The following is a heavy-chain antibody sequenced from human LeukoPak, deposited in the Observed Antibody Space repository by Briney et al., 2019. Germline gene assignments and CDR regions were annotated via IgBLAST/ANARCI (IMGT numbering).Heavy chain of an antibody. D-gene: IGHD6-13*01. CDR3: ARQRYSSSWYGRAASGYCFDY. CDR2: IRNDGSIR. V-gene: IGHV3-30*02. J-gene: IGHJ4*02. Sequence: GGSLRLSCAASGFIFSSYGMHWVRQAPGKGLEWVAFIRNDGSIRHYADSVKGRFIISRDNSKNTLFLQMNSLRAEDTAVYYCARQRYSSSWYGRAASGYCFDYWGQGTLVTVSS. CDR1: GFIFSSYG.